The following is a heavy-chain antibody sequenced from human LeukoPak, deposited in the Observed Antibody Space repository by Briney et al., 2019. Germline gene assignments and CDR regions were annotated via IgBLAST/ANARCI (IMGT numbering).Heavy chain of an antibody. Sequence: ASVKVSCKASGYTFTDYYMLWVRQAPGQGLEWMGWINPNSGATKYAQKFQGRVTMTRDRSISTAYMELSRLRSDDTAVHYCARGSSSWSTFDYWGQGTLVTVSS. CDR2: INPNSGAT. CDR3: ARGSSSWSTFDY. V-gene: IGHV1-2*02. D-gene: IGHD6-13*01. J-gene: IGHJ4*02. CDR1: GYTFTDYY.